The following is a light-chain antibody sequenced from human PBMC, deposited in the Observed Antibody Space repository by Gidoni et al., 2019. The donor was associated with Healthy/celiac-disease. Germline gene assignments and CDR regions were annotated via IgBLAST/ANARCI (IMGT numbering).Light chain of an antibody. CDR1: SLRSYY. Sequence: SSELTPDSAVSVALGPTVRITCQGDSLRSYYASRYQQKPGQAPVLVIYGKNNRPSGIPDRFSGSSSGKTASLTITGAQAEDEADYYCNSRDSSGTDVVFGGGTKLTVL. J-gene: IGLJ2*01. CDR3: NSRDSSGTDVV. CDR2: GKN. V-gene: IGLV3-19*01.